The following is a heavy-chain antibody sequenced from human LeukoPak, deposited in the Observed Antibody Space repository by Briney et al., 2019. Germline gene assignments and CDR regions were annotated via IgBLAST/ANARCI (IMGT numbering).Heavy chain of an antibody. J-gene: IGHJ4*02. V-gene: IGHV4-34*01. CDR2: THHSGST. CDR3: ARNGDYNLDS. CDR1: GGSFSAYY. D-gene: IGHD4-17*01. Sequence: PSETLSLTCAVYGGSFSAYYWSWVRQPPGKGLEWIGETHHSGSTSYNPSLKSRVTISINTSKNQFSLRLTSVTAADTAIYYCARNGDYNLDSWGRGTLVTVSS.